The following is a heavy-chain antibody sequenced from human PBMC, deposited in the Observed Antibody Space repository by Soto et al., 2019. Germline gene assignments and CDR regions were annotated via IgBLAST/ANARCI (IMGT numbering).Heavy chain of an antibody. CDR3: ARDRGYCSGGSCYSGHVFDY. CDR2: IIPIFGTA. D-gene: IGHD2-15*01. V-gene: IGHV1-69*13. Sequence: GASVKVSCKASGGTFSSYAISWVRQAPGQGPEWMGGIIPIFGTANYAQKFQGRVTITADESTSTAYMELSSLRSEDTAVYYCARDRGYCSGGSCYSGHVFDYWGQGTLVTVSS. CDR1: GGTFSSYA. J-gene: IGHJ4*02.